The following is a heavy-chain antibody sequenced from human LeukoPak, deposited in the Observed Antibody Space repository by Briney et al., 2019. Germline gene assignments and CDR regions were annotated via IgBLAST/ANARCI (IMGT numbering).Heavy chain of an antibody. V-gene: IGHV3-21*01. D-gene: IGHD2-2*02. J-gene: IGHJ6*03. CDR3: ARDAGIVPAAIRYYYYMDV. Sequence: GGSLRLSCAVSGITLSNYGMNWVRQAPGKGLEWVSSISSSSSYIYYADSVKGRFTISRDNAKNSLYLQMNSLRAEDTAVYYCARDAGIVPAAIRYYYYMDVWGKGTTVTVSS. CDR2: ISSSSSYI. CDR1: GITLSNYG.